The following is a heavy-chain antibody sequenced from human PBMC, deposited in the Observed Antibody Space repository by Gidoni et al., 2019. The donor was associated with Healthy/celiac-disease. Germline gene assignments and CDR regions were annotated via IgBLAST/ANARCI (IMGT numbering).Heavy chain of an antibody. CDR3: AREKWLRGVDFDY. D-gene: IGHD5-12*01. V-gene: IGHV3-48*01. CDR1: GFTFRSYS. J-gene: IGHJ4*02. CDR2: ISSSSSTI. Sequence: EVQLVESGGGLVQPGGSLRLSCAASGFTFRSYSMNWVRQAPGKGLEWVSSISSSSSTIYYEDSVKGRFTSSRDNAKNSLYLQMNSLRAEDTAVYYCAREKWLRGVDFDYWGQGTLVTVSS.